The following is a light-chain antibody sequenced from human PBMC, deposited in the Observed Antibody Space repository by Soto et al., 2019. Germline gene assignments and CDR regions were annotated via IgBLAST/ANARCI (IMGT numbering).Light chain of an antibody. Sequence: DIQLTQSPSFLSASVGDRVTITCRASQGISSYLAWYQQKPGKAPKLLIYAASTLQSGVQSRFSGSASGTDFTLTISSLQPEDFATYYCQQLNSYPLTFGQGTKVEIK. J-gene: IGKJ1*01. CDR2: AAS. CDR1: QGISSY. CDR3: QQLNSYPLT. V-gene: IGKV1-9*01.